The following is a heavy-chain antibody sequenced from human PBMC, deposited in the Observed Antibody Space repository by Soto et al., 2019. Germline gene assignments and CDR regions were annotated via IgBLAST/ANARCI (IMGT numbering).Heavy chain of an antibody. Sequence: QVQLQQWGAGLLQPSEDLSLTCAVYGGSFSGYYWSWIRQPPGKGLEWVGEIYHSGSTNYNPSLKSRVTISVDTSKNQFSRTLTSVTAADTAVYYCATYTKELRFLESFSRPYWGLGTLVTVSS. J-gene: IGHJ4*02. V-gene: IGHV4-34*01. D-gene: IGHD3-3*01. CDR2: IYHSGST. CDR1: GGSFSGYY. CDR3: ATYTKELRFLESFSRPY.